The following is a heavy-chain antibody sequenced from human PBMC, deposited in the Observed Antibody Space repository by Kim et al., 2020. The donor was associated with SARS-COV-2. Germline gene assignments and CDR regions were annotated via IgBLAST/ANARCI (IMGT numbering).Heavy chain of an antibody. CDR2: IYSGANT. Sequence: GGSLRLSCAASGFTVNSNYMSWVRQAPGKGLEWVSVIYSGANTYYADSVKGRFTISRDNSKNTLYLQMNSLRAEDTAVYYCARENARGYSYGFDYWGQGT. V-gene: IGHV3-66*01. CDR1: GFTVNSNY. CDR3: ARENARGYSYGFDY. J-gene: IGHJ4*02. D-gene: IGHD5-18*01.